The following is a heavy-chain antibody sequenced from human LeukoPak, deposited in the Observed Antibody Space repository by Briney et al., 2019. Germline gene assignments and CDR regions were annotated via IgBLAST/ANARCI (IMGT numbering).Heavy chain of an antibody. V-gene: IGHV4-61*02. CDR1: GGSISSGSYY. J-gene: IGHJ3*02. CDR2: IYTSGST. CDR3: ATGRDGYNRDAFDI. D-gene: IGHD5-24*01. Sequence: SQTLSLTCTVSGGSISSGSYYWSWIRQPAGKGLEWIGRIYTSGSTNYNPSLKSRVTISVDTSKNQFSLKPSSVTAADTAVYYCATGRDGYNRDAFDIWGQGTMVTVSS.